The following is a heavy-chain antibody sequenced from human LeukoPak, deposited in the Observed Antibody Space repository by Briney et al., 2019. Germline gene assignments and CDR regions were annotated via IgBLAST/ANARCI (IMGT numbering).Heavy chain of an antibody. V-gene: IGHV1-2*02. J-gene: IGHJ5*02. CDR3: ARDLLATYYDFWSGLGGNWFDP. CDR2: INPNSGGT. CDR1: GYTFTGYY. Sequence: GASVKVSCKASGYTFTGYYMHWVRQAPGQGLEWMGWINPNSGGTNYAQKFQGRVTMTRDTSISTAYMELSRLRSDDTAVYYCARDLLATYYDFWSGLGGNWFDPWGQGTLVTVSS. D-gene: IGHD3-3*01.